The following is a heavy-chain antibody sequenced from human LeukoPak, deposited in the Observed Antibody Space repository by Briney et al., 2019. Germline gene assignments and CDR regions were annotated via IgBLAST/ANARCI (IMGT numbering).Heavy chain of an antibody. J-gene: IGHJ6*02. V-gene: IGHV4-4*07. CDR1: GGSISSYF. Sequence: SETLSLTCTVSGGSISSYFWGWIRQPAGKGLEWIGRIYTSGSTNYNPSLKSRVTMSVDTSKNQFSLKLSSVTAADTAVYYCARDRRGWFGELGDGMDVWGQGTTVTVSS. CDR2: IYTSGST. D-gene: IGHD3-10*01. CDR3: ARDRRGWFGELGDGMDV.